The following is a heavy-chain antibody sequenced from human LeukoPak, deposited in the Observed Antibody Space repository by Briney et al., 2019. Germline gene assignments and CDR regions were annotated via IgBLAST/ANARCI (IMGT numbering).Heavy chain of an antibody. Sequence: GGSLRLSCAASGFTFDDYAMPWVRQAPGKGLEWVSGISWNSGSIGYADSVKGRFTISRDIAKNSLYLQMNSLRAEDTALYYCAKGYPSVEMATCPDYWGQGTLVAVSS. V-gene: IGHV3-9*01. D-gene: IGHD5-24*01. CDR2: ISWNSGSI. CDR3: AKGYPSVEMATCPDY. J-gene: IGHJ4*02. CDR1: GFTFDDYA.